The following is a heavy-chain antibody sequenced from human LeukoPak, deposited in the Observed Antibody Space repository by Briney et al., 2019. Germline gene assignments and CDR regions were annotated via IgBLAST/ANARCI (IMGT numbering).Heavy chain of an antibody. CDR1: GDSVSNNS. CDR3: ARGWTRDGFNI. D-gene: IGHD3/OR15-3a*01. Sequence: SQTLSLTCVISGDSVSNNSWNWVRQTPLGGLECLGRTYYDSKWYNHYADSVKSRISINPDTSKNQFSLQLNSVTPEDTAVYYCARGWTRDGFNIWSQGTMVTVSS. V-gene: IGHV6-1*01. J-gene: IGHJ3*02. CDR2: TYYDSKWYN.